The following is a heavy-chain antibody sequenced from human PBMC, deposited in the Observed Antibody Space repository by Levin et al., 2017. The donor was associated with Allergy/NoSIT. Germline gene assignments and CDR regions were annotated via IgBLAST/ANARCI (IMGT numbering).Heavy chain of an antibody. Sequence: PSETLSLTCTVSGGSISSDYWSWIRQPPGKGLEWIGFLSNSGNTNYNPAYNPSLKSRVTISVDTSNKQFFLDLTSVTAADTAVYYCARLWAPYFYDSRGYLFIDYWGQGTLVTVSS. J-gene: IGHJ4*02. CDR2: LSNSGNT. D-gene: IGHD3-22*01. CDR3: ARLWAPYFYDSRGYLFIDY. CDR1: GGSISSDY. V-gene: IGHV4-59*08.